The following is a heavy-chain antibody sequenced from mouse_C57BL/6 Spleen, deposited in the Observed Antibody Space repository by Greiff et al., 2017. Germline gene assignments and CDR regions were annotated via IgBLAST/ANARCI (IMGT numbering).Heavy chain of an antibody. V-gene: IGHV3-6*01. CDR3: ALITTVVAESY. CDR1: GYSITSGYY. J-gene: IGHJ2*01. Sequence: EVQLVESGPGLVKPSQSLSLTCSVTGYSITSGYYWNWIRQFPGNNLEWMGYISYDGSNNYNPSLKNRISITRDTSKNQFFLKLNSVTTEDTATYYCALITTVVAESYWGQGTTLTVSS. D-gene: IGHD1-1*01. CDR2: ISYDGSN.